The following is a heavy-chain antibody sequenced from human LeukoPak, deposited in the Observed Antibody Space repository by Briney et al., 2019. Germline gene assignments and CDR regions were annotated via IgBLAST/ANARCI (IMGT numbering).Heavy chain of an antibody. Sequence: PGGSLRLSCESSGFSFSSSAMNWVRQAPGKGLEWVAVISGRDDSTYYADSVKGRFTIYRDNSKNTLYFQMNSLRAEDTAIYYCAKAASGWYLGFFDYWGQGTLVTVSS. CDR2: ISGRDDST. J-gene: IGHJ4*02. D-gene: IGHD6-19*01. CDR1: GFSFSSSA. CDR3: AKAASGWYLGFFDY. V-gene: IGHV3-23*01.